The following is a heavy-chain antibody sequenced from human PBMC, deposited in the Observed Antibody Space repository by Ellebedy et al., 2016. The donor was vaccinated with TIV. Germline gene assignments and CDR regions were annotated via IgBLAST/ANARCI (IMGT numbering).Heavy chain of an antibody. J-gene: IGHJ4*02. V-gene: IGHV1-3*01. D-gene: IGHD3-22*01. Sequence: ASVKVSCKASGYNFTAFGIHWVRQAPGQRLEWMGWINAGDDLTKHSQKFLGRVTLARDTSASTAYMELSSLRSEDKAVYYCARGAYDSSGGFDYWGQGTLVTVSS. CDR2: INAGDDLT. CDR1: GYNFTAFG. CDR3: ARGAYDSSGGFDY.